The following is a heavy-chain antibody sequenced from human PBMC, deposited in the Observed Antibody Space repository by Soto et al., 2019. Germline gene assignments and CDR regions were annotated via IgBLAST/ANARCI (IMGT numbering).Heavy chain of an antibody. V-gene: IGHV1-18*01. CDR3: AREKPRSGYSSGWYYFDY. CDR2: ISAYNGNT. D-gene: IGHD6-19*01. CDR1: GYTFTSYG. J-gene: IGHJ4*02. Sequence: ASVKFSCKASGYTFTSYGISWVRQAPGQGLEWMGWISAYNGNTNYAQKLQGRVTMTTDTSTSTAYMELRSLRSDDTAVYYCAREKPRSGYSSGWYYFDYWGQGTLVTVSS.